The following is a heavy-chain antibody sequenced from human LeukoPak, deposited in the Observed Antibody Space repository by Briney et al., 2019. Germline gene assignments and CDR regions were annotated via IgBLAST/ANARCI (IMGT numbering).Heavy chain of an antibody. Sequence: GASVKVSCKASGYTFTSYYMHWVRQAPGQGLEWMGIINPSGGSTSYAQKFQGRVTMTRDTSTSTVYMELSRLRSDDTAVYYCARGRYGTVSRGWFDPWGQGTLVTVSP. CDR1: GYTFTSYY. V-gene: IGHV1-46*01. CDR2: INPSGGST. CDR3: ARGRYGTVSRGWFDP. J-gene: IGHJ5*02. D-gene: IGHD1-1*01.